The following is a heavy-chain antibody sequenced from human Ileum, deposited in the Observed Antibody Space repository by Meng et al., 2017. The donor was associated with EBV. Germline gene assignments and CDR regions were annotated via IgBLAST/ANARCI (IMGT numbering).Heavy chain of an antibody. CDR2: TYRRSRWYY. V-gene: IGHV6-1*01. CDR1: GDSVSSDKTA. J-gene: IGHJ5*02. CDR3: ATSRIAKFDR. Sequence: LHASGPRLVPPSQILSLSCVISGDSVSSDKTAWNWIRQSPSRGLEWLGRTYRRSRWYYDYALSVKSRINISPDTFKNQVSLQLNSVTDEDTGIYYCATSRIAKFDRWGQGTLVTVSS.